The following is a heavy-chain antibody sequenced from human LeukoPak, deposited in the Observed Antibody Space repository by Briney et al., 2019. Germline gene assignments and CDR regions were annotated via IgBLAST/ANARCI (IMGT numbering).Heavy chain of an antibody. Sequence: SETLSLTCAVSGYSISSGYYWGWIRQPPGKGLECIGSIYNSGSTYYNPSLKSRVTISVDTSKNQFSLKLSSVTAADTAVYYCARHGAAHYDFWSGSSLDYWGQGTLVTVSS. D-gene: IGHD3-3*01. CDR3: ARHGAAHYDFWSGSSLDY. J-gene: IGHJ4*02. CDR1: GYSISSGYY. CDR2: IYNSGST. V-gene: IGHV4-38-2*01.